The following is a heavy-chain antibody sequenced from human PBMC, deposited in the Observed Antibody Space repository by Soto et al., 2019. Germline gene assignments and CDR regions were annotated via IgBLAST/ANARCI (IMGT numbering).Heavy chain of an antibody. J-gene: IGHJ4*02. CDR2: FNPILIMS. CDR1: VDTFNFYT. V-gene: IGHV1-69*02. Sequence: HVQLVQSGAEVKKPGSSVKVSCKASVDTFNFYTINWVRQAPGLGLEWMGRFNPILIMSNSALRFQGRVTITADKSTRTAYMVLSSLRSDDTAVYYCETSFGSGYRAFDYWGQGVLITVSS. CDR3: ETSFGSGYRAFDY. D-gene: IGHD3-10*01.